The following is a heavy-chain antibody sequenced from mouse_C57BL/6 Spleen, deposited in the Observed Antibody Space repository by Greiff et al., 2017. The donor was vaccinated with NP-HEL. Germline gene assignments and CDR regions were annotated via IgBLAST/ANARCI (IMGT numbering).Heavy chain of an antibody. V-gene: IGHV1-20*01. CDR3: ARGGGTVVDPYYAMDY. CDR1: GYSFTGYF. Sequence: EVQLQQSGPELVKPGDSVKISCKASGYSFTGYFMNWVMQSHGKSLAWIGRINPYNGDTFYNQKFKGKATLTVDKSSSTAHMKLRSLTSEDSAGYDCARGGGTVVDPYYAMDYWGQGTSVTVSS. J-gene: IGHJ4*01. CDR2: INPYNGDT. D-gene: IGHD1-1*01.